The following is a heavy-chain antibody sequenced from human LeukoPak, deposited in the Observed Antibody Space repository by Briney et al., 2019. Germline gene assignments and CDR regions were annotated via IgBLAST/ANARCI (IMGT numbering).Heavy chain of an antibody. D-gene: IGHD1-1*01. J-gene: IGHJ3*02. CDR3: ARTTADAFDI. CDR1: GGTFSSYA. V-gene: IGHV1-69*06. Sequence: RASVKVSCKASGGTFSSYAISWVRQAPGQGLEWMGGIIPIFGTANYAQKFQGRVTITADKSTSTAYMELSSLRSEDTAVYYCARTTADAFDIWGQGTMVTVSS. CDR2: IIPIFGTA.